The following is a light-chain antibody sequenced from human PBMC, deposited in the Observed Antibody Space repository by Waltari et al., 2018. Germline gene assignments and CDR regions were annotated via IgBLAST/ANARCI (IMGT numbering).Light chain of an antibody. J-gene: IGKJ3*01. V-gene: IGKV3-11*01. CDR2: DAS. Sequence: EIVLTQSPVTLSLSPGEVATLSCKTSQSVGDFLACSQQRPGQAPRLLIYDASPRAAGIPARFSGSGSGTDFTLTISSLESEDSAVYFCQQRNSWPLTFGPGTTV. CDR3: QQRNSWPLT. CDR1: QSVGDF.